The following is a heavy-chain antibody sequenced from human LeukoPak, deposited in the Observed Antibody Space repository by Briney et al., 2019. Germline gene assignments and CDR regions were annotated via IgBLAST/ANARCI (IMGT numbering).Heavy chain of an antibody. V-gene: IGHV4-4*09. CDR2: IYTSGST. CDR3: ARHITIFGVLIVAFDI. D-gene: IGHD3-3*01. CDR1: GGCISSYY. Sequence: SETLSLTCTVPGGCISSYYWSWIRQPPGKGLEWIGYIYTSGSTNYNPSLKSRVTISVDTSKNQFSLKLSSVTAADTAVYYCARHITIFGVLIVAFDIWGQGTMVTVSS. J-gene: IGHJ3*02.